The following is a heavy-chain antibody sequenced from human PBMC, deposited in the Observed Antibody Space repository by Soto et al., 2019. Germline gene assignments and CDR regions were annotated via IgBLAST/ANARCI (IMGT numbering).Heavy chain of an antibody. CDR2: IDSGGST. J-gene: IGHJ6*02. D-gene: IGHD2-15*01. V-gene: IGHV3-66*01. CDR1: GFAVSTSY. CDR3: ATILTTMTPEEHVYYGLDV. Sequence: VQLVESGGGLVQPGGSLRLSCAASGFAVSTSYMNWVRQAPGKGLEWVSVIDSGGSTNHADSVKGRFTISTDVSKNTLFLQMNSLRAEETAVYYCATILTTMTPEEHVYYGLDVWGQGTTVTVSS.